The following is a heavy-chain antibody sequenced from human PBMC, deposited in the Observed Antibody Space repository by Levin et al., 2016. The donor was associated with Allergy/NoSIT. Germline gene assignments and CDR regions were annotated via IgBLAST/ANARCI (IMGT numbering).Heavy chain of an antibody. CDR3: ARQAGTTFGDYYYYYMDV. D-gene: IGHD1-7*01. J-gene: IGHJ6*03. V-gene: IGHV3-74*01. Sequence: WIRQPPGKGLVWVSRINSDGSSTSYADSVKGRFTISRDNAKNTLYLQMNSLRAEDTAVYYCARQAGTTFGDYYYYYMDVWGKGTTVTVSS. CDR2: INSDGSST.